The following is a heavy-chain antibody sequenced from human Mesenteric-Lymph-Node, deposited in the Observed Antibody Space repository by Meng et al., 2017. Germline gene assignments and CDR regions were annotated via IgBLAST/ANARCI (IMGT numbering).Heavy chain of an antibody. CDR2: VYTKGSA. CDR1: GGSITSGIYH. J-gene: IGHJ4*02. V-gene: IGHV4-61*02. D-gene: IGHD4-17*01. CDR3: ARVSSDYGDYTYFDY. Sequence: SETLSLTCTVSGGSITSGIYHWTWIRQPAGKGLEWIGRVYTKGSADYNPSLKTRVTISLDMSKNQFSLELTSVTAADTAVYYCARVSSDYGDYTYFDYWGQGTLVTVSS.